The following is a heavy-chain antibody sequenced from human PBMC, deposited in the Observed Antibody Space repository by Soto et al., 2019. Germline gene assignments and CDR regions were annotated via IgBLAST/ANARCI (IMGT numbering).Heavy chain of an antibody. V-gene: IGHV4-30-4*01. J-gene: IGHJ4*02. CDR2: IYYSGRT. CDR3: ARDRSNSPDYFDY. CDR1: GVSISSDDFY. D-gene: IGHD6-6*01. Sequence: PSETLSLTCTVSGVSISSDDFYWSWIRQPPGKGLEWIGYIYYSGRTSYNPSLQSRVTMSIDTSNNHFSLKLNSVSAADTAVYYCARDRSNSPDYFDYWGQGTLVTVSS.